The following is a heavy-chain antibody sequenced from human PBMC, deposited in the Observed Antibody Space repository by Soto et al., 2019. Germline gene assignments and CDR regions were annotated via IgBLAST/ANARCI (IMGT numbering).Heavy chain of an antibody. CDR3: ARGIVVVVAATVSSWFDH. J-gene: IGHJ5*02. Sequence: QLQLQESGSGLVKPSQTLSLTCAVSGGSISSGGYSWSWIRQPPGKGLEWIGYIYHSGSTYYNPSLKSRVTISVDRSKNQFSLKLSSVAAADTAVYYCARGIVVVVAATVSSWFDHWGQGTLVTVSS. CDR2: IYHSGST. CDR1: GGSISSGGYS. V-gene: IGHV4-30-2*01. D-gene: IGHD2-15*01.